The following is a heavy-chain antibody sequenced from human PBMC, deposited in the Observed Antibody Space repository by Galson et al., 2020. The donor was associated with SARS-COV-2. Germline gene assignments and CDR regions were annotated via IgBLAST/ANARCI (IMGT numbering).Heavy chain of an antibody. J-gene: IGHJ4*02. Sequence: GGSLRLSCAASGFTFDDYAMHWVRQAPGKGLEWVSGISWNSGSIGYADSVKGRFTISRDNAKNSLYLQMNSLRAEDTALYYCIYSRVWGQGTLVTVSS. CDR1: GFTFDDYA. CDR2: ISWNSGSI. D-gene: IGHD5-12*01. V-gene: IGHV3-9*01. CDR3: IYSRV.